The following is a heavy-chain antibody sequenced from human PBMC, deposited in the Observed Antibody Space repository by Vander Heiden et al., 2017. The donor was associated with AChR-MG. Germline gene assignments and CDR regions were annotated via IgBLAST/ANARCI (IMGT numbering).Heavy chain of an antibody. D-gene: IGHD3-10*01. V-gene: IGHV3-73*01. Sequence: EVQLVESGGGLVQPGGSLQLPCATSGFPFPGSAMHWARQPAGKGLEWVGRIRNKDNKYATAYAAPVRGRFTISRDDSKNTAYLQMDNLKAEDTAVYYCSRHAHGSGSSNDYWGQGTLVTVSS. CDR1: GFPFPGSA. J-gene: IGHJ4*02. CDR3: SRHAHGSGSSNDY. CDR2: IRNKDNKYAT.